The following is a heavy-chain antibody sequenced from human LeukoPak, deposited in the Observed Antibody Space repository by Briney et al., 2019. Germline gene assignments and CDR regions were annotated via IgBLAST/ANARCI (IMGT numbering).Heavy chain of an antibody. CDR1: GYTFISHD. D-gene: IGHD6-13*01. CDR3: ARGLYSRDYYMDV. CDR2: MNPNSGNT. V-gene: IGHV1-8*01. J-gene: IGHJ6*03. Sequence: ASVKVSCQASGYTFISHDINWVRQATGQGLEWMGWMNPNSGNTGYAQKFQGRVTMTRNTSISTAYMELSGLRSDDTAVYYCARGLYSRDYYMDVWGKGTTVTVSS.